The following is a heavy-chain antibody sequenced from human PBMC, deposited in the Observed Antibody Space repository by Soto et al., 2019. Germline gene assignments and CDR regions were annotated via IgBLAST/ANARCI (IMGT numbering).Heavy chain of an antibody. CDR1: GGTFSSYA. J-gene: IGHJ6*02. V-gene: IGHV1-69*13. D-gene: IGHD3-22*01. CDR3: ARDAYYYDSSGYSLVIGMDV. Sequence: SVKVSCKASGGTFSSYAISWVRQAPGQGLEWMGGIIPIFGTANYAQKFQGRVTITADESTSTAYMELSSLRSEDTAVYYCARDAYYYDSSGYSLVIGMDVWGQGTTVTVSS. CDR2: IIPIFGTA.